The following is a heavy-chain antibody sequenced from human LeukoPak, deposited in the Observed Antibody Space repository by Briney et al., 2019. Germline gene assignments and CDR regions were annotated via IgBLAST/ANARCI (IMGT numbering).Heavy chain of an antibody. CDR2: LSSIGSTI. Sequence: GGSLRLSCAASGFTFSSYEMNWVRQAPGKGLEWVSYLSSIGSTIKYAESVKGRFTISRDNAKNSLYLQMNRLRDEDTDVYYCSRDGSVHGYFTQGCDYRGRGTLVTV. J-gene: IGHJ4*02. V-gene: IGHV3-48*03. CDR3: SRDGSVHGYFTQGCDY. CDR1: GFTFSSYE. D-gene: IGHD3-3*01.